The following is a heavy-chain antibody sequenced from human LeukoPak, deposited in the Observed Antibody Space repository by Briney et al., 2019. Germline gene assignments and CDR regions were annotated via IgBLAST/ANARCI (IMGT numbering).Heavy chain of an antibody. CDR2: IHDDGRT. V-gene: IGHV4-39*07. CDR3: GRVLTAAGLDF. J-gene: IGHJ4*02. D-gene: IGHD6-25*01. Sequence: SETLSLTCTVSGGSMRDSRTWGWIRQPPGKGLEWIANIHDDGRTASNPSLKSRVTISQDMSKNQFSLKVNSVTAADTAFYYCGRVLTAAGLDFWGPGTLVTVSS. CDR1: GGSMRDSRT.